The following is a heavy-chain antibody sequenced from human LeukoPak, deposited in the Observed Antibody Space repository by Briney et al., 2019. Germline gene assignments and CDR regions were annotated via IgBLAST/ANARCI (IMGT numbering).Heavy chain of an antibody. CDR2: IYHSGST. CDR1: GGSISSSNW. V-gene: IGHV4-4*02. D-gene: IGHD1-26*01. CDR3: ARAGVGASYYYYYYMDV. Sequence: PSETLSLTCAVSGGSISSSNWWSWVRQPPGKGLEWIGEIYHSGSTNYNPSLKSRVTMSVDTSKNQFSLKLSSVTAADTAVYYCARAGVGASYYYYYYMDVWGKGTTVTISS. J-gene: IGHJ6*03.